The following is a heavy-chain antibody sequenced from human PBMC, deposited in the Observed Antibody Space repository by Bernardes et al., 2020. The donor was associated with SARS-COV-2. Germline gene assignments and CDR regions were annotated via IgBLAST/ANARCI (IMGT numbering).Heavy chain of an antibody. D-gene: IGHD2-2*01. CDR1: GGSFSGYY. CDR3: ARRVVVVNHFDY. V-gene: IGHV4-34*01. J-gene: IGHJ4*02. Sequence: SETLSLTCAVYGGSFSGYYWSWIRQPPGKGLEWIGEINHSGSTNYNPSLKSRVTISVDTSKNQFSLKLSSVTAADTAVYYCARRVVVVNHFDYWGQGTLVTVSS. CDR2: INHSGST.